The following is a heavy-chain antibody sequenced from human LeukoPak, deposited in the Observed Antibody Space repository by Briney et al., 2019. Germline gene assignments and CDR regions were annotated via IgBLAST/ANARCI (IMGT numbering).Heavy chain of an antibody. CDR3: ARDSTRYCSSTSCYTIAY. J-gene: IGHJ4*02. D-gene: IGHD2-2*02. Sequence: DSVRGRFTISRDNAKNSLYLQMNSLRAEDTAVYYCARDSTRYCSSTSCYTIAYWGQGTLVTVSS. V-gene: IGHV3-7*03.